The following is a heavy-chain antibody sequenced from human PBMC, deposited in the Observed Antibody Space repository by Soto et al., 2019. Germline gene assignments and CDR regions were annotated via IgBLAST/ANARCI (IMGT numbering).Heavy chain of an antibody. CDR3: ARDSADPIGDYHPLFDS. V-gene: IGHV3-74*01. Sequence: GVSLRLSCAASGFTFSSHWMHWVRQAPGKGLVWVSRIESDGISTNYADSVKGRFTVSRDNAKNTLYLQMNSLRVEDTAVYYCARDSADPIGDYHPLFDSWGLGTM. CDR1: GFTFSSHW. CDR2: IESDGIST. D-gene: IGHD2-21*01. J-gene: IGHJ4*02.